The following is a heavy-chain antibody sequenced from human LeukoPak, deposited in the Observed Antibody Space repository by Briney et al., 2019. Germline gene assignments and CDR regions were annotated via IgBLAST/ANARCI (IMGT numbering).Heavy chain of an antibody. D-gene: IGHD1-26*01. V-gene: IGHV4-59*01. CDR1: GGSISNYF. CDR2: MSYSGST. J-gene: IGHJ2*01. CDR3: ARRGANSGSYSHFDL. Sequence: SETLSLTCTVSGGSISNYFWSWIRQPPGRGLEWIGYMSYSGSTNYSPSLKSRVTISVDTSKDQFSLKLSSVTAADTAVYYCARRGANSGSYSHFDLWGRGTLVTVSS.